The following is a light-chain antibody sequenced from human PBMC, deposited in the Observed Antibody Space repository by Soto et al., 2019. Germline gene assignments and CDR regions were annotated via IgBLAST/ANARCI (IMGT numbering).Light chain of an antibody. CDR2: EVF. V-gene: IGLV2-8*01. CDR3: SSYSGSDNFVV. J-gene: IGLJ3*02. CDR1: SSDVGGYNY. Sequence: QSVLTQPPSASGSPGQSVTISCAGTSSDVGGYNYVSWYQKHPGKAPKLLIYEVFQRPSGVPDRFSGSKSGDTASLTVSGLQAEDEADYFCSSYSGSDNFVVFGGGTQLTVL.